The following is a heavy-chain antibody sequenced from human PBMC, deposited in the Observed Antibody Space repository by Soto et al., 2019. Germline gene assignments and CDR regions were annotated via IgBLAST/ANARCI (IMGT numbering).Heavy chain of an antibody. Sequence: GGALRRSCVASGVTCSSYAMSWVRQAPGKGLEWVSAISGSGSSTYYADSVKGRFTISRDNAKNSLYLQMNSLRAEDTAVYYCARVGFDWLLSAFDIWAQATMATVSS. D-gene: IGHD3-9*01. V-gene: IGHV3-23*01. CDR1: GVTCSSYA. CDR2: ISGSGSST. CDR3: ARVGFDWLLSAFDI. J-gene: IGHJ3*02.